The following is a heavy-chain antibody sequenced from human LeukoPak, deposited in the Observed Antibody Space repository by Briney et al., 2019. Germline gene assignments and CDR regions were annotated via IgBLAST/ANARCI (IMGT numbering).Heavy chain of an antibody. Sequence: GGSLRLSCAASGFTFTNYWMSWVRQAPGKGLELVANIKQDRSEKYYVDSVKGRFTISRDNAKNSLYLQVNSLRAEDTAVYYCARLREIPVFGVVTKSTSYFDYWGQGTLVTVSS. J-gene: IGHJ4*02. D-gene: IGHD3-3*01. CDR1: GFTFTNYW. CDR3: ARLREIPVFGVVTKSTSYFDY. CDR2: IKQDRSEK. V-gene: IGHV3-7*01.